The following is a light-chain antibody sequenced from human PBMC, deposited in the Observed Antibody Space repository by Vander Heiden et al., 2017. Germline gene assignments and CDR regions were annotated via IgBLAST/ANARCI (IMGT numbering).Light chain of an antibody. Sequence: DIQMTQSPSSLSASVGDRVTITCQASQDISNYLNWYQQKPGKAPKLLIYDASNLETGVPSRFSGSGSGTDFTFTISSLQPEDIATYYCQQEYNLGHTFGGWTKVEIK. CDR3: QQEYNLGHT. CDR2: DAS. J-gene: IGKJ4*01. CDR1: QDISNY. V-gene: IGKV1-33*01.